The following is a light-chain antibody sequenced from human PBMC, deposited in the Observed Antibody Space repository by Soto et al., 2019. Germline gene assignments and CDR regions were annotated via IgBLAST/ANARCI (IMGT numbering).Light chain of an antibody. CDR3: CSYTSLSTVV. J-gene: IGLJ2*01. CDR2: AVS. V-gene: IGLV2-14*01. CDR1: SSDVGGYNH. Sequence: QSVLTQPASVSGSPGQSITISCTGTSSDVGGYNHVSWYQHSPGKAPKLILFAVSDRPSGVSHHFSGSKSGNTASLTISGLQAEDEADYYCCSYTSLSTVVFGGGTQLTVL.